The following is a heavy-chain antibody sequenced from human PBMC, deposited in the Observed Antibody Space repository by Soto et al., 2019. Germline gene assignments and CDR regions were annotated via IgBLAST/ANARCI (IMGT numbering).Heavy chain of an antibody. CDR3: ARILERWGSPGYYFDY. D-gene: IGHD1-26*01. V-gene: IGHV2-70*01. J-gene: IGHJ4*02. CDR2: IDWDDDK. CDR1: GFSLSTSGMC. Sequence: SGPTLVNPTQTLTLTCTFSGFSLSTSGMCVSWIRQPPGKALEWLALIDWDDDKYYSTSLKTRLTISKDTPKNQVVLTMTNMDPVDTATYYCARILERWGSPGYYFDYWGQGTLVTVSS.